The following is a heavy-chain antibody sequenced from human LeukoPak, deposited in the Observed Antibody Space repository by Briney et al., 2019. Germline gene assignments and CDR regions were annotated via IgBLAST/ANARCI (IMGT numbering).Heavy chain of an antibody. CDR3: ARAPSGCGGTCAFDS. D-gene: IGHD2-15*01. CDR2: MHADGDS. CDR1: GDSISGYF. V-gene: IGHV4-4*07. J-gene: IGHJ4*02. Sequence: SETLSLTCTVSGDSISGYFWSWIRQPAGKGLEWIGRMHADGDSNYNPPLKSRITLSFDTPENQFSLTLTSVTAADTAVYFCARAPSGCGGTCAFDSWGQGTLVTVSS.